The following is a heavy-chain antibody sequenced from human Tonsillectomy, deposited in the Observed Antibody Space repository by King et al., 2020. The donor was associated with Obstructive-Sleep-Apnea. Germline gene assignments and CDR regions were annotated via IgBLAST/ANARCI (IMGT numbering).Heavy chain of an antibody. Sequence: VQLVESGGVVVQPGGSLRLSCAASGFTFDDYAMHWVRQAPGKGLEWVSLISWDGGSTYYADSVKGRFSISRDNSKNSLHLQMNSLRTEDTALYYCAKARYGDYKDDAFDIWGQGTMVTVSS. CDR2: ISWDGGST. J-gene: IGHJ3*02. V-gene: IGHV3-43D*03. D-gene: IGHD4-17*01. CDR3: AKARYGDYKDDAFDI. CDR1: GFTFDDYA.